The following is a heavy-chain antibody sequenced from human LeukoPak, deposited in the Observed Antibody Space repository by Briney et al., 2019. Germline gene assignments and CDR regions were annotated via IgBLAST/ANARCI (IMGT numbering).Heavy chain of an antibody. CDR2: IRNDGSNK. J-gene: IGHJ4*02. CDR3: VLEYGSGSYYEDY. D-gene: IGHD3-10*01. CDR1: GFTFSNFG. Sequence: GGSLRLSCAASGFTFSNFGMHWVRQAPGKGLEWVAFIRNDGSNKYYADSLKGRFTISRDNSKNTLYLQMDSLRAEDTALYYCVLEYGSGSYYEDYWGQGILVTVSS. V-gene: IGHV3-30*02.